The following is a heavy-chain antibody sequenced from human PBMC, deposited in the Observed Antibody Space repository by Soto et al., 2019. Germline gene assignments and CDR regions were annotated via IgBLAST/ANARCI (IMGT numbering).Heavy chain of an antibody. CDR1: GGTFSSYA. Sequence: SVKVSCKASGGTFSSYAISWVRQAPGQGLEWMGGIIPIFGTANYAQKFQGRVTITADESTSTAYMELSSLRSEDTAVYYCARDSPYYYDSSGYTGLYFDIWRQGTMVTVS. CDR2: IIPIFGTA. V-gene: IGHV1-69*13. J-gene: IGHJ3*02. D-gene: IGHD3-22*01. CDR3: ARDSPYYYDSSGYTGLYFDI.